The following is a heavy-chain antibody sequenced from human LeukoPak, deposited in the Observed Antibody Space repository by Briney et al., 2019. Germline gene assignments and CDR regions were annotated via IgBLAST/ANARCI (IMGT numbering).Heavy chain of an antibody. D-gene: IGHD2-21*01. Sequence: PGGSLRLSCAASGFTFTTYVMSWVRQAPGKGLEWVSTISASGDSTSHADSVKGRFSISRDNSKNTLYLQMDSLRGEDTAVYYCAKDFRIGYSAHFDYWGQGALVTVSS. V-gene: IGHV3-23*01. CDR3: AKDFRIGYSAHFDY. J-gene: IGHJ4*02. CDR1: GFTFTTYV. CDR2: ISASGDST.